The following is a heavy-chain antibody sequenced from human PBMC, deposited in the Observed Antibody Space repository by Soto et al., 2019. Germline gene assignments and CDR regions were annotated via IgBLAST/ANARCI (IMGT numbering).Heavy chain of an antibody. CDR2: IKSKIDGGTT. CDR3: TTGRDDLLY. J-gene: IGHJ4*02. CDR1: GFTFNKAW. Sequence: EVQLVESGGGLVKPGGSLRLSCAVSGFTFNKAWMNWVRQAPGKGLEWVGRIKSKIDGGTTDYAAAVKGRFTITRDDSKDTLYLQMNSLKTEDTAAYFCTTGRDDLLYWGQGTLVTVSS. V-gene: IGHV3-15*07. D-gene: IGHD1-1*01.